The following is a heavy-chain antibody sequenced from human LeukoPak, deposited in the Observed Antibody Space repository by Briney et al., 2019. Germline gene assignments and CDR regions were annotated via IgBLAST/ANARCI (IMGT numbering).Heavy chain of an antibody. V-gene: IGHV4-38-2*01. J-gene: IGHJ4*02. CDR3: ARRYSNSYFDY. CDR1: GYSISSGYY. Sequence: SETLSLTCAVSGYSISSGYYWAWIRQPPGRGLEWIGNIYHSGSTYYNPSLKSRVTISVDTSKNQFSLKLSSVTAADTAVYYCARRYSNSYFDYWGQGTLVTVSS. D-gene: IGHD4-11*01. CDR2: IYHSGST.